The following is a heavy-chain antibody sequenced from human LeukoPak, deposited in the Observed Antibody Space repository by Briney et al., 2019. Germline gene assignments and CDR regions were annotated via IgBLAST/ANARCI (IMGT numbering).Heavy chain of an antibody. V-gene: IGHV4-31*09. CDR2: IYYSGST. CDR1: GGSISSGGYY. J-gene: IGHJ4*02. Sequence: PSETLSLTCTVSGGSISSGGYYWSWIRQHPGKGLEWIGYIYYSGSTYYNPSLKSRVTISVDKSKNQFSLKLSSVTAADTAVYYCAGTVAGTRRFDYWGQGTLVTVSS. D-gene: IGHD6-19*01. CDR3: AGTVAGTRRFDY.